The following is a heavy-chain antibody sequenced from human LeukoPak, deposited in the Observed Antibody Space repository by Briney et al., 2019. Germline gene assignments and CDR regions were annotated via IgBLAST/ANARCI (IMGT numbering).Heavy chain of an antibody. D-gene: IGHD3-22*01. CDR3: AKDRYYDSSGYGYYYYYMDV. V-gene: IGHV3-23*01. Sequence: GGSLRLSCAASGFTFSHYGMHWVRQAPGKGLEWVSAISGSGGSTYYADSVKGRFTISRDNSKNTLYLQMNSLRAEDTAVYYCAKDRYYDSSGYGYYYYYMDVWGKGTTVTVSS. CDR2: ISGSGGST. CDR1: GFTFSHYG. J-gene: IGHJ6*03.